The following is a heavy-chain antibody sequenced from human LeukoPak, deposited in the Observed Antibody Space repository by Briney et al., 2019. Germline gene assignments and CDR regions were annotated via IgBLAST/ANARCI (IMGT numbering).Heavy chain of an antibody. CDR1: GFTFSSYA. V-gene: IGHV3-23*01. CDR3: AKDYTQLWLSIGTDFDY. D-gene: IGHD5-18*01. CDR2: ISGSGGST. Sequence: GGSLRLSCAASGFTFSSYAMSWVRQAPGKGLEWVSAISGSGGSTYYADSVKGRFTISRDNSKNTLYLQMNSLRAEDTAVYYCAKDYTQLWLSIGTDFDYWGQGTLVTVSS. J-gene: IGHJ4*02.